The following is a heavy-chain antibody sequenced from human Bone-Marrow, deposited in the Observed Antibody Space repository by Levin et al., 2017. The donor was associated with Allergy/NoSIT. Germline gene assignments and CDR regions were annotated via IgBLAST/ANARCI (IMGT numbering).Heavy chain of an antibody. J-gene: IGHJ4*02. D-gene: IGHD5-12*01. CDR2: MYPNSDNA. Sequence: GESLKIFCKTSGYTFTSFDINWVRQATGQGLEWMGWMYPNSDNAGYAQKFQGRVTMTRNTSISTAYMELSSLRSEDTAIYYCARGELGSGYLFDYWGQGTLVTVSS. CDR3: ARGELGSGYLFDY. V-gene: IGHV1-8*01. CDR1: GYTFTSFD.